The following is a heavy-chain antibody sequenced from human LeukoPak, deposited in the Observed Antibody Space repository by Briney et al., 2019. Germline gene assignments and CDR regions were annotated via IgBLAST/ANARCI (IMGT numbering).Heavy chain of an antibody. CDR1: GYTFTGYY. CDR2: INPNSGGT. CDR3: AGGVPYYYDSSGYYYFDY. J-gene: IGHJ4*02. V-gene: IGHV1-2*02. D-gene: IGHD3-22*01. Sequence: ASVKVSCKASGYTFTGYYMHWVRQAPGQGLEWMGWINPNSGGTNYAQKFQGRVTMTRDTSISTAYMELSRLRSDDTAVYYCAGGVPYYYDSSGYYYFDYWGQGTLVTVSS.